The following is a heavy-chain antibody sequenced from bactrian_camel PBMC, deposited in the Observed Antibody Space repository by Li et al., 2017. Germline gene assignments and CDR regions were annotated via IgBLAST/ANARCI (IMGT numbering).Heavy chain of an antibody. CDR2: TDSTGTT. J-gene: IGHJ4*01. D-gene: IGHD1*01. CDR1: GDTYMYNG. Sequence: HVQLVESGGGSVQVGGTLRLSCVASGDTYMYNGVAWFRQGPGKEREGVAGTDSTGTTTYADAVKGRFTISQDSAKRIMYLRMTNLKPEDTAKYYCAYTSLSLCAAQTWVHSPESHRPYWGQGTQVTVS. V-gene: IGHV3S53*01. CDR3: AYTSLSLCAAQTWVHSPESHRPY.